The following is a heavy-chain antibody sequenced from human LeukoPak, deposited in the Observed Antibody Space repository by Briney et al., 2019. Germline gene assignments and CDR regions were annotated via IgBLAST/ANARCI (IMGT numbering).Heavy chain of an antibody. V-gene: IGHV3-23*01. CDR2: ISGSGGST. CDR3: ARLPYYYGSGRGMDV. CDR1: GFTFGTYA. D-gene: IGHD3-10*01. Sequence: GESLRLSCAASGFTFGTYAMSWVRQAPGKGLEWVSAISGSGGSTYYADSVKGRFTISRDNSKNTLYLQMNSLRAEDTAVYYCARLPYYYGSGRGMDVWGQGTTVTVSS. J-gene: IGHJ6*02.